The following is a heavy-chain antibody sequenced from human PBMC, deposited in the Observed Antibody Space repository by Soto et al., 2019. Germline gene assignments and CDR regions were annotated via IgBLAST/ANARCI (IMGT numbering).Heavy chain of an antibody. D-gene: IGHD3-10*01. CDR2: INPNSGGT. Sequence: ASVKVSCKASGYTFTGYYMHWVRQAPGQGLEWMGWINPNSGGTNYAQKFQDRVTMTRDTSISTAYMELSRLRSDDTAVYYCARDLLLSNIKDYWGQGTLVTVSS. CDR3: ARDLLLSNIKDY. V-gene: IGHV1-2*02. CDR1: GYTFTGYY. J-gene: IGHJ4*02.